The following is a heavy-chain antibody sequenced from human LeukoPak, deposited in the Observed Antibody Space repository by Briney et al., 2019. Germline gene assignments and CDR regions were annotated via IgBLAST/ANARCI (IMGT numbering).Heavy chain of an antibody. CDR1: GRSMSSGGYY. D-gene: IGHD6-13*01. V-gene: IGHV4-31*03. CDR2: IYYSGST. CDR3: ARDPGSSWPNWFDP. Sequence: SETLSLTCTVSGRSMSSGGYYWSWIRQHPGKGLEWIGYIYYSGSTYYNPSLKSRVTISVDTSKNQFSLKLSSVTAADTAVYYCARDPGSSWPNWFDPWGHGTLVTVSS. J-gene: IGHJ5*02.